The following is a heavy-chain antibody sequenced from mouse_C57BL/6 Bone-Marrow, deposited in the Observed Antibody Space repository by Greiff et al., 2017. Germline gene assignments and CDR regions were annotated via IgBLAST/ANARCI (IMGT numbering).Heavy chain of an antibody. V-gene: IGHV5-4*01. CDR2: ISDGGSYT. Sequence: EVMLVESGGGLVKPGGSLKLSCAASGFTFSSYAMSWVRQTPEKRLEWVATISDGGSYTYYPDNVKGRFTISRDNAKNNLYLQMSHLKSEDTAMYYCAREGESSSFDYWGQGTTLTVSS. J-gene: IGHJ2*01. CDR1: GFTFSSYA. CDR3: AREGESSSFDY. D-gene: IGHD1-1*01.